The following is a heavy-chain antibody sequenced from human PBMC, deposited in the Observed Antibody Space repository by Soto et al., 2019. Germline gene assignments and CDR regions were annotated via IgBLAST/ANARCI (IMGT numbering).Heavy chain of an antibody. V-gene: IGHV3-23*01. CDR2: ISGSGGST. Sequence: GGSLKLSCAASGFTFSSYAMSWVRQAPGKGLEWVSAISGSGGSTYYADSVKGRFTISRDDSKNTLYLQMNSLRAEDTAVYYCAKDRYPLNYYDSSGYYPHDAFDIWGQGTMVTVSS. CDR1: GFTFSSYA. D-gene: IGHD3-22*01. J-gene: IGHJ3*02. CDR3: AKDRYPLNYYDSSGYYPHDAFDI.